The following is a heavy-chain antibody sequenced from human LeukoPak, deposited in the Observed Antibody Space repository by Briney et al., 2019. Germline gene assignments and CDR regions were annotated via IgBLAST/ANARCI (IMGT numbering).Heavy chain of an antibody. CDR1: GGSISSSNW. D-gene: IGHD3-22*01. CDR2: IYHSGST. V-gene: IGHV4-4*02. J-gene: IGHJ4*02. Sequence: SETLSLTCAVSGGSISSSNWWSWVRQPPGKGLEWIGEIYHSGSTNYNPSLKSRVTISVDKSKNQFSLKLSSVTAADTAVYYCARALHYYDSSGLLYFDYWGQGTLVTVSS. CDR3: ARALHYYDSSGLLYFDY.